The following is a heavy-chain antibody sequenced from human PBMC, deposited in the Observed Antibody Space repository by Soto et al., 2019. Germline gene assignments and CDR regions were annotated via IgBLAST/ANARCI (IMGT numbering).Heavy chain of an antibody. CDR3: AKRWSDRFLEPRYYFEY. D-gene: IGHD3-3*01. V-gene: IGHV3-23*01. CDR2: ISGRGDKK. CDR1: GFTFPTSA. J-gene: IGHJ4*02. Sequence: EVQLLESGGGLVQPGGSLRLSCAASGFTFPTSAMSWVRQAPGKGLELVSAISGRGDKKFHAKSVEGRLTISRDNSKNTLYLEMNSLRVDDTAVYYCAKRWSDRFLEPRYYFEYWGQGTLVTVS.